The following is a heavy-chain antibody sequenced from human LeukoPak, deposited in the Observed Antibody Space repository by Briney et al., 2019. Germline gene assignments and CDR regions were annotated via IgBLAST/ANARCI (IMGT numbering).Heavy chain of an antibody. V-gene: IGHV3-30*18. CDR1: GFTFSSYG. CDR2: ISYDGSNK. D-gene: IGHD5-24*01. J-gene: IGHJ4*02. CDR3: AKAEMADLDY. Sequence: GGSLRLSCAASGFTFSSYGMHWVRQAPGKGLEWVAVISYDGSNKYYADSVKGRFTISRDNSKNTLYLQMNSLRAEDTAVYYCAKAEMADLDYCGQGTLVTVSS.